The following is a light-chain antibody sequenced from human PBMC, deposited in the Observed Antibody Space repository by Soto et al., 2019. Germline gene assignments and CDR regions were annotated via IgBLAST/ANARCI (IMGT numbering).Light chain of an antibody. CDR3: QQYGSSGT. CDR2: DAS. J-gene: IGKJ1*01. CDR1: QSIRTS. V-gene: IGKV3-20*01. Sequence: EMALTQSPATLSVSPGERATLSCRASQSIRTSLAWYQQKPGQAPRLVIFDASNRATGIPDRFSGSGSGTDFTLTISRLEPEDFAVYYCQQYGSSGTFGQGTKVDIK.